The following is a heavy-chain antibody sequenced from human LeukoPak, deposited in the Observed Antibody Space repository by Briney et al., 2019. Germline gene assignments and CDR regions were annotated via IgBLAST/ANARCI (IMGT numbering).Heavy chain of an antibody. CDR2: MNPNSGNI. Sequence: VASVKVSCKASGYTFTSYDINWVRQATGQGLEWMGWMNPNSGNIGYAQKFQCRVTMTKNTSITTAYMELSSLRSEDTAVYYCARALSWTTESYYYMDVWGKGTTVTVSS. D-gene: IGHD3/OR15-3a*01. CDR1: GYTFTSYD. J-gene: IGHJ6*03. V-gene: IGHV1-8*01. CDR3: ARALSWTTESYYYMDV.